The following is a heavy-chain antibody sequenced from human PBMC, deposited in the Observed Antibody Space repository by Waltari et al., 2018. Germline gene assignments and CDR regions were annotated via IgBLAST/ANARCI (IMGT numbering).Heavy chain of an antibody. CDR1: GFTFSNFW. CDR3: ANHRPGGLGMEV. D-gene: IGHD2-15*01. CDR2: IKSDGTGA. Sequence: EEHLVESGGGLVQPGGSLRLSCAASGFTFSNFWMHWVRQAPGKGLVWVDRIKSDGTGATYADSVRGRFTISRDNAKNTLFLQMNSLRADDTAVYYCANHRPGGLGMEVCGQVTTVTVSS. J-gene: IGHJ6*02. V-gene: IGHV3-74*01.